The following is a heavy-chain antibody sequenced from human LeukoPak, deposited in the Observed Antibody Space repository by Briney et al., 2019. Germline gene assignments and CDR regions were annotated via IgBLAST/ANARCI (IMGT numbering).Heavy chain of an antibody. V-gene: IGHV3-13*01. CDR2: IGTASDT. D-gene: IGHD1-1*01. CDR3: ARGPPRGKYYYMNV. CDR1: GFTFSSFD. J-gene: IGHJ6*03. Sequence: GGCLRFSCAASGFTFSSFDMHWVRQPTGQGLKWVSTIGTASDTYYPGSVEGRFTLSRDNAKKSLYLQMNSLTAGDTAVYYCARGPPRGKYYYMNVWGKGTTVTVSS.